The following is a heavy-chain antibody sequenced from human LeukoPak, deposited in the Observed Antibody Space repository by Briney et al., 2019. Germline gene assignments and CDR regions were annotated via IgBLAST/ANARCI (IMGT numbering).Heavy chain of an antibody. CDR2: ITSNGGST. D-gene: IGHD1-26*01. J-gene: IGHJ5*02. Sequence: GGSLRLSCSASGFTFSTNSMHWVRQAPGKGLEFVSAITSNGGSTYYANSVKGRFTISRDNSKNTLYLQMSSLRAEDTAVYYCVTVGMTSIWSYLRFDPRGQGTLVSVSS. CDR1: GFTFSTNS. CDR3: VTVGMTSIWSYLRFDP. V-gene: IGHV3-64D*08.